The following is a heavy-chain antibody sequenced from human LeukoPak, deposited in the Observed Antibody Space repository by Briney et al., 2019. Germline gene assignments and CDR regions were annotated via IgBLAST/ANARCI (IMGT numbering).Heavy chain of an antibody. Sequence: SETLSLTCTVSGGSISSYYWSWIRQPPGKGLEWIGYIYYSGDTNYNPSLKSRVTILVDTSKNQVSLKLSSVTAADTAVYFCARDWGVGGRPGYMDVWGKGTTVTVSS. CDR2: IYYSGDT. V-gene: IGHV4-59*01. CDR1: GGSISSYY. CDR3: ARDWGVGGRPGYMDV. J-gene: IGHJ6*03. D-gene: IGHD6-6*01.